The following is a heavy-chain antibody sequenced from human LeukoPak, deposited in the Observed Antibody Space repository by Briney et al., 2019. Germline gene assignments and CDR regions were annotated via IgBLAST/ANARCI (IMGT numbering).Heavy chain of an antibody. CDR3: ARVPGSVDAFDI. CDR1: GYTFTSYA. Sequence: SVKVSCEASGYTFTSYAISWVRQAPGQGLEWMGGIIPIFGTANYAQKFQGRVTITMDESTSTAYMELSSLRSEDTAVYYCARVPGSVDAFDIWGQGTMVTVSS. CDR2: IIPIFGTA. J-gene: IGHJ3*02. D-gene: IGHD2-15*01. V-gene: IGHV1-69*05.